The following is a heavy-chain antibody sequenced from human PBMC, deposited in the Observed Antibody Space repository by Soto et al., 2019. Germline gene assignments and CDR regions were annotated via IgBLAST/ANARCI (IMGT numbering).Heavy chain of an antibody. J-gene: IGHJ6*02. V-gene: IGHV1-18*01. CDR2: ISAYNGNT. Sequence: QVPLVQSGAEVKKPGASVKVSCKASGYTFTSYGISWVRQAPGQGLEWMGWISAYNGNTNYAQKLQGRVTMTTDTSTSTAYMELRSLRSDDTAVYYCARDRWVIAAAGPSGGMDVWGQGTTVTVSS. CDR1: GYTFTSYG. CDR3: ARDRWVIAAAGPSGGMDV. D-gene: IGHD6-13*01.